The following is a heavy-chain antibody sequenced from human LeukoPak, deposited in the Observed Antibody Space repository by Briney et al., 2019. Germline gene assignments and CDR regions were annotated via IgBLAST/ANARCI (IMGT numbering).Heavy chain of an antibody. Sequence: SETLSLTCAVYGGSFSGYYWSWIRQPPGKGLEWIGEINHSGSTNYNPSLKSRVTISVDTSKNQFSLKLSSVTAADTAVYYCARVGGNRGWFDPWGQGTLVTVS. V-gene: IGHV4-34*01. CDR2: INHSGST. J-gene: IGHJ5*02. CDR3: ARVGGNRGWFDP. D-gene: IGHD1-14*01. CDR1: GGSFSGYY.